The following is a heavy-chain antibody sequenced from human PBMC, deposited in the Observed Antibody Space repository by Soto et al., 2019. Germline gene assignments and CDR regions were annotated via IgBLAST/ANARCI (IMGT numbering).Heavy chain of an antibody. CDR1: GYSFSTYW. V-gene: IGHV5-51*01. D-gene: IGHD3-10*01. CDR3: ARGIYYGSGSYYGVDY. Sequence: EVQLVQSGAEVKKPGESLKISCKGSGYSFSTYWIAWVRQMPGKGLEWMGIIYPGDSETRYSPSFQGQVTISADKSISAAYLQWSSLEASDTAMYYCARGIYYGSGSYYGVDYWGQGTLVTVSS. CDR2: IYPGDSET. J-gene: IGHJ4*02.